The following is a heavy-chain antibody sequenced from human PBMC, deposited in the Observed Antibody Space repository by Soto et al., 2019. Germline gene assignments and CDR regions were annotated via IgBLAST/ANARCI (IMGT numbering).Heavy chain of an antibody. Sequence: QVQLLQSGAEVKKPGASVKVSCKASGYTFTSSDINWVRQATGQGREWMGWMNPNSGNTGYVKKFQGRVTMTRNSSISTAYMELSILRSEDTAVYFCARARRGRDVWGQGTTVTVYS. CDR1: GYTFTSSD. CDR3: ARARRGRDV. V-gene: IGHV1-8*01. J-gene: IGHJ6*01. CDR2: MNPNSGNT.